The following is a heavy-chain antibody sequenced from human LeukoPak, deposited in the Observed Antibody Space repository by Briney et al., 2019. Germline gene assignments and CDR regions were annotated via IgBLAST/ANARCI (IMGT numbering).Heavy chain of an antibody. Sequence: ASVKVSCKASGYTFTGYYMHWVRQAPGQGLEWMGWINPNSGGTNYAQKFQGRVTMTRDTSISTAYMDLRSLRSDDTAVYYCARGRYSGYDSHFDNWGQGTLVTVSS. CDR3: ARGRYSGYDSHFDN. CDR1: GYTFTGYY. D-gene: IGHD5-12*01. CDR2: INPNSGGT. V-gene: IGHV1-2*02. J-gene: IGHJ4*02.